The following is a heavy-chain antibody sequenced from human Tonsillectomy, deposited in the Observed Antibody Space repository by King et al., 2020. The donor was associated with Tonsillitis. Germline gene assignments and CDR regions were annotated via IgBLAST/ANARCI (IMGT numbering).Heavy chain of an antibody. Sequence: QLQESGPGLVKPSETLSLTCTVSGGSLSSTRNFWGWIRQPPGKGLEWIGSVNYRGTDYYNPSLKSRVSISVDTSKDQFSLTLTSVTAADTSLYYCARQMYSNGRYSGAWFDSWGQGTLVSVSS. J-gene: IGHJ5*01. CDR3: ARQMYSNGRYSGAWFDS. D-gene: IGHD3-22*01. CDR2: VNYRGTD. V-gene: IGHV4-39*01. CDR1: GGSLSSTRNF.